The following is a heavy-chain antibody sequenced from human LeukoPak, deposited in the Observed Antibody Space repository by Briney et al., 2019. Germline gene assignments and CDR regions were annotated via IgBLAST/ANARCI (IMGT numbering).Heavy chain of an antibody. CDR3: ATSSQKDYYDSSRYSSYYMDV. Sequence: ASVKISCKVSGYTFTDYYMHWVQQAPGKGLEWMGLVDPEDGETIYAEKFQGRVTITADTSTDTAYMELSSLRSEDTAVYYCATSSQKDYYDSSRYSSYYMDVWGKGTTVTVSS. CDR1: GYTFTDYY. D-gene: IGHD3-22*01. V-gene: IGHV1-69-2*01. J-gene: IGHJ6*03. CDR2: VDPEDGET.